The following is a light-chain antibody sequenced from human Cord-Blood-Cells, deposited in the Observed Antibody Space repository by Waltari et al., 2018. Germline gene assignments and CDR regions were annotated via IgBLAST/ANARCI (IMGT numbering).Light chain of an antibody. Sequence: QSALTQPASVSGSPGPSITIPCNGTSSDVGSYNLVSWYQQHPGKAPKLMIYEGSKRPSGVSNRFSGSKSGNTASLTISGLQAEDEADYYCCSYAGSSTFVFGGGTKLTVL. V-gene: IGLV2-23*01. CDR3: CSYAGSSTFV. CDR1: SSDVGSYNL. CDR2: EGS. J-gene: IGLJ2*01.